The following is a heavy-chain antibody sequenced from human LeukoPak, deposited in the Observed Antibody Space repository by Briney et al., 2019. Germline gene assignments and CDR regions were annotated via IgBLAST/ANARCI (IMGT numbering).Heavy chain of an antibody. J-gene: IGHJ4*02. D-gene: IGHD1-26*01. CDR2: IRYDGSNK. CDR3: AKDPTYSGSYVD. Sequence: GGSLRLSGAASGFIFSSYGMHWVRQAPAKGLEWLAFIRYDGSNKYYADSVKGRFTISRDNSKNTLYLQMNSLRAEDTAVYYCAKDPTYSGSYVDWGQGTLVTVSS. CDR1: GFIFSSYG. V-gene: IGHV3-30*02.